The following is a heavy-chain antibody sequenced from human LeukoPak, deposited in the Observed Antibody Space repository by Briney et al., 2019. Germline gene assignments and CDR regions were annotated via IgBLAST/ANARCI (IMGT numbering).Heavy chain of an antibody. V-gene: IGHV3-30*02. D-gene: IGHD3-10*01. J-gene: IGHJ5*02. CDR3: VNSGFDP. CDR1: GFTFTSYG. Sequence: GGSRSPSSPPYGFTFTSYGVNWVRQAPGKGLEWVAFIHYDGTNQYYADSVKGRFTISRDNFKNTLYLQMNSLRVEDTALYYCVNSGFDPWGQGTLVTVSS. CDR2: IHYDGTNQ.